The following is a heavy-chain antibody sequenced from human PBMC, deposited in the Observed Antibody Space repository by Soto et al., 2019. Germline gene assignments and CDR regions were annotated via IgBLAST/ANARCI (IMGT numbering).Heavy chain of an antibody. CDR3: ARVTYGGNSLFDY. CDR1: GFTFSSYS. CDR2: ISSSSSTI. Sequence: GSLRLSCTASGFTFSSYSMNWVRQAPGKGLEWVSYISSSSSTIYYADSVKGRFTISRDNAKNSLYLQMNSLRDEDTAVYYCARVTYGGNSLFDYWGQGTLVTVSS. J-gene: IGHJ4*02. V-gene: IGHV3-48*02. D-gene: IGHD4-17*01.